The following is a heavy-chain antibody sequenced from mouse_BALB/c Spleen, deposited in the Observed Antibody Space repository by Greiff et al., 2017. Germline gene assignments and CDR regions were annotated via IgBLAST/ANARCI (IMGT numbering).Heavy chain of an antibody. Sequence: EVQLQESGPGLVKPSQSLSLTCSVTGYSITSGYYWNWIRQFPGNKLEWMGYISYDGSNNYNPSLKNRISITRDTSKNQFFLKLNSVTTEDTATYYCAQIYYYGSSYAMDYWGQGTSVTVSS. J-gene: IGHJ4*01. CDR1: GYSITSGYY. CDR2: ISYDGSN. CDR3: AQIYYYGSSYAMDY. V-gene: IGHV3-6*02. D-gene: IGHD1-1*01.